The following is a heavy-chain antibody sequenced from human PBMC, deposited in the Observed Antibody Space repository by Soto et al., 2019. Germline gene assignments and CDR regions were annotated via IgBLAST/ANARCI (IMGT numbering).Heavy chain of an antibody. CDR1: GFIFSDYS. CDR2: IITDGSRT. CDR3: VREDAYHFDP. J-gene: IGHJ5*02. D-gene: IGHD2-21*01. Sequence: GGSLRLSCAASGFIFSDYSMHWVRQAPGMGLVSVSRIITDGSRTTYADFVTGRFTISRDNAENTLYLQMNSLVADDTAVYYCVREDAYHFDPWGQGTLVTVSS. V-gene: IGHV3-74*01.